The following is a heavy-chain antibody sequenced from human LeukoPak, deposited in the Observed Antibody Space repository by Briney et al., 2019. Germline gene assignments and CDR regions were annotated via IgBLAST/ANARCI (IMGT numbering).Heavy chain of an antibody. CDR1: GYTFTGYY. CDR3: ARVRVVSKNWFDP. D-gene: IGHD3-3*01. Sequence: ASVKVSCKASGYTFTGYYMHWVRQAPGQGLEWMGGINPNSGGTNYAQKFQGRVTMTRDTSISTAYMELSRLRSDDTAVYYCARVRVVSKNWFDPWGQGTLVTVSS. CDR2: INPNSGGT. V-gene: IGHV1-2*02. J-gene: IGHJ5*02.